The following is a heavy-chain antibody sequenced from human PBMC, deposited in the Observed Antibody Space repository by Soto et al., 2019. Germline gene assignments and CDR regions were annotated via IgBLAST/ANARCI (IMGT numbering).Heavy chain of an antibody. J-gene: IGHJ4*02. D-gene: IGHD1-26*01. Sequence: QVQLQQWGAGLLKPSETLSLTCAVYGKSLSGYYWSWIRQPPGKAREWVGEINHRGNTNYNPSLRSRVTISVDTSKNHLFLNLSSVTAADTAMYYCARHHVRGRTIAGAAEFWGQGTLVTVSS. CDR2: INHRGNT. CDR3: ARHHVRGRTIAGAAEF. CDR1: GKSLSGYY. V-gene: IGHV4-34*01.